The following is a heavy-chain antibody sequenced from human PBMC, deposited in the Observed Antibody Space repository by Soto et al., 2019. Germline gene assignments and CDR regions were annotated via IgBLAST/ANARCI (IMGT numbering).Heavy chain of an antibody. CDR3: TDANSGIYNWFDP. J-gene: IGHJ5*02. CDR1: GGSISSGDYY. V-gene: IGHV4-30-4*01. D-gene: IGHD7-27*01. Sequence: QVQLQESGPGLVKPSQTLSLTCTVSGGSISSGDYYWSWIRQPPGKGLAWIGYIYYSGSTYYNPSLTSRVTISVDTSTNQFSLKLRPVTAAATAVYYCTDANSGIYNWFDPWGQGTLVTVSS. CDR2: IYYSGST.